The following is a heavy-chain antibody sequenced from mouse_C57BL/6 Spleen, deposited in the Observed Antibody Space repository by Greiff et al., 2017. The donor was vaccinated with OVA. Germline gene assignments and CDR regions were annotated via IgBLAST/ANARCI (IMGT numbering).Heavy chain of an antibody. CDR1: GFTFSSYA. J-gene: IGHJ2*01. CDR3: ARGGSSYLYYFDY. Sequence: EVQVVESGGGLVKPGGSLKLSCAASGFTFSSYAMSWVRQTPEKRLEWVATISDGGSYTYYPDNVKGRFTISRDNAKNNLYLQMSHLKSEDTAMYYCARGGSSYLYYFDYWGQGTTLTVSS. V-gene: IGHV5-4*01. D-gene: IGHD1-1*01. CDR2: ISDGGSYT.